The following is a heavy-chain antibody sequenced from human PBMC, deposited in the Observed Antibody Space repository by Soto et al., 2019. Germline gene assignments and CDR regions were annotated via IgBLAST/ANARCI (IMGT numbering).Heavy chain of an antibody. CDR3: ARFLRGVAHDY. CDR1: GGSISSYY. CDR2: IYYSGST. J-gene: IGHJ4*02. Sequence: QVQLQESGPGLVKPSETLSHTCTVSGGSISSYYWSWIRQPPGKGLEWIGYIYYSGSTNYNPSLKSRVTISVDTSKNQFSLKLSSVTAADTAVYYCARFLRGVAHDYWGQGTLVTVSS. D-gene: IGHD3-10*01. V-gene: IGHV4-59*01.